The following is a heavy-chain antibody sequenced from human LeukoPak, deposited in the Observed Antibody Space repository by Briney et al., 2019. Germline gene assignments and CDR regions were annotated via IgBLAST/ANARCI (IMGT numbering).Heavy chain of an antibody. CDR3: AGPHSSGWYLGLWL. Sequence: ASVKVSCKASGYSFTSYGISWVRQAPGQGLEWMGWISTYNGNTNYAQKLQGRVTMATDTSTTTAYMELRSLTSDDTAVYYCAGPHSSGWYLGLWLWGQGTLVTVSS. J-gene: IGHJ4*02. CDR2: ISTYNGNT. CDR1: GYSFTSYG. D-gene: IGHD6-19*01. V-gene: IGHV1-18*01.